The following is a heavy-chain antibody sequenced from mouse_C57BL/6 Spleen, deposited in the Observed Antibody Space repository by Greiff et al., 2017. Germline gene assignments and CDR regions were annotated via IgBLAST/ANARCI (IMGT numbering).Heavy chain of an antibody. CDR1: GYTFTSYW. CDR3: ARLVTTAPFDY. V-gene: IGHV1-53*01. D-gene: IGHD2-2*01. Sequence: VQLQQSGTELVKPGASVKLSCKASGYTFTSYWMHWVKQRTGQGLEWIGNINPSNGGTNYNEKFKSKATLTVDKSSSTAYMQLSSLTSEDSAVYYCARLVTTAPFDYWGQGTTLTVSS. J-gene: IGHJ2*01. CDR2: INPSNGGT.